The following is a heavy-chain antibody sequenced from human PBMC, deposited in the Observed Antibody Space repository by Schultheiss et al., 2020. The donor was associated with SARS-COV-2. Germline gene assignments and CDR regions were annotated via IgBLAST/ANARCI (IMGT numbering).Heavy chain of an antibody. CDR3: AREDASSSHAFDI. D-gene: IGHD6-6*01. Sequence: SQTLSLTCTVSGGSISSYYWSWIRQPPGKGLEWIGYIYYNGNTYYNPSLKSRVSISVDTSKNQFSLKLSSVTAADTAVYYCAREDASSSHAFDIWGQGTMVTVSS. J-gene: IGHJ3*02. CDR1: GGSISSYY. CDR2: IYYNGNT. V-gene: IGHV4-59*01.